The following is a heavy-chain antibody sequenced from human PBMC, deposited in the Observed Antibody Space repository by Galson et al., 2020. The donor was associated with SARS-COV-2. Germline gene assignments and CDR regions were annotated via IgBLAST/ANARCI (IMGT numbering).Heavy chain of an antibody. CDR1: GGTFSSDA. Sequence: SVKVSCNASGGTFSSDAISWVRQAPGQGLEWMGGILPIFGTANYAQKFQGRVTITADESTSTAYMELSSLRSEDTAVYYCARDRGTAMVKYYYYMDVWGKGTTVTVSS. CDR3: ARDRGTAMVKYYYYMDV. V-gene: IGHV1-69*13. D-gene: IGHD5-18*01. J-gene: IGHJ6*03. CDR2: ILPIFGTA.